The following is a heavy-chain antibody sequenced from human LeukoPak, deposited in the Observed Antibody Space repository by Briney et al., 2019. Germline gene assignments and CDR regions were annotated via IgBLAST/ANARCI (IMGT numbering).Heavy chain of an antibody. V-gene: IGHV3-30-3*01. Sequence: QPGRSLRLSCAASGFTFSSYAMHGVRQAPGKGLEWVAVISYDGGNKYYADSVKGRFTISRDNSKNTVYLQMNSLRAEDTALYYCASGGLSSSWYLHYWGQGTLVTVSS. CDR1: GFTFSSYA. D-gene: IGHD6-13*01. J-gene: IGHJ4*02. CDR3: ASGGLSSSWYLHY. CDR2: ISYDGGNK.